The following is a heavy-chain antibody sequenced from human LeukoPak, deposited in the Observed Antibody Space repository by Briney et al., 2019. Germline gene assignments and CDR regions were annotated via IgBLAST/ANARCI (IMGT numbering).Heavy chain of an antibody. D-gene: IGHD5-18*01. J-gene: IGHJ6*03. Sequence: ASVKVSCKASGYTFTSYGISWVRQAPGQGLEWMGWISAYNGNTNYAQKLQGRVTMTTDTSTSTAYMELRSLRSDDTAVYYCAGRYSYGYDYYYYYMDVWGKGTTVTVSS. V-gene: IGHV1-18*01. CDR1: GYTFTSYG. CDR3: AGRYSYGYDYYYYYMDV. CDR2: ISAYNGNT.